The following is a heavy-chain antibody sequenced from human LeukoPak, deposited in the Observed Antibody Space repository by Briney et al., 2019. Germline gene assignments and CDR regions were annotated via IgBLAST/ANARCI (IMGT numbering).Heavy chain of an antibody. CDR3: ARSYDGFDI. V-gene: IGHV3-30*03. J-gene: IGHJ3*02. Sequence: GGSLRLSCAASGFTFSFYSMNWVRQAPGKGLEWLAFIPYDGSKKYYADSVKGRFTISRDNPKNTLYLQMNSLRAEDTAVYYCARSYDGFDIWGQGTMVTVSS. CDR2: IPYDGSKK. CDR1: GFTFSFYS.